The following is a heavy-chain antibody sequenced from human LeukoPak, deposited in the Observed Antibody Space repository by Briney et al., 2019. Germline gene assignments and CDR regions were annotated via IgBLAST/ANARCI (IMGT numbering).Heavy chain of an antibody. V-gene: IGHV3-48*01. D-gene: IGHD1-20*01. CDR3: ARALITGTTYLDY. Sequence: GGSLRLSCAASGFTFSSYDMNWVRQAPGKGLEWVSYISSSSSTIYYADSVKGRFTISRDNAKNSLYLQMNSLRAEDTAMYYCARALITGTTYLDYWGQGTLVTVSS. J-gene: IGHJ4*02. CDR1: GFTFSSYD. CDR2: ISSSSSTI.